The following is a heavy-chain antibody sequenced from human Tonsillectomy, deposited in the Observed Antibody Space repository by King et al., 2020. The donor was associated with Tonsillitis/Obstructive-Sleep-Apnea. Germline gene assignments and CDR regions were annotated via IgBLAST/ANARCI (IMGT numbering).Heavy chain of an antibody. J-gene: IGHJ4*02. V-gene: IGHV3-74*01. Sequence: VQLVESGGGLVQPGGSLRLSCAVSGFTFSNYWMHWVRQAPGMGLVWVSNINIDGSGTTYADSGKGRFTISRDNAKNTLYLQMNSLRAEDTAVYYCARGTLIPAGIEFWGQGTLVNVSS. D-gene: IGHD2-2*01. CDR2: INIDGSGT. CDR1: GFTFSNYW. CDR3: ARGTLIPAGIEF.